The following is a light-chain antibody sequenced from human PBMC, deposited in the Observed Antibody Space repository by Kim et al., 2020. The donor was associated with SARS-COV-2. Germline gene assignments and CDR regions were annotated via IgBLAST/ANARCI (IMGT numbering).Light chain of an antibody. J-gene: IGLJ3*02. V-gene: IGLV2-14*04. CDR3: CSYTISSTWV. Sequence: PGQSITISCPGINDVGGYYYVSWYQQYSGKAPKLMIYDVSKRPSGVSNRLSGSKSGNTASLTISGLQAEDEADYFCCSYTISSTWVFGGGTQLTVL. CDR1: NDVGGYYY. CDR2: DVS.